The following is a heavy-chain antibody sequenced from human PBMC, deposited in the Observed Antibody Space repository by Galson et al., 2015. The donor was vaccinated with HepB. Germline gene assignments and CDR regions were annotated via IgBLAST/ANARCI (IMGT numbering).Heavy chain of an antibody. J-gene: IGHJ6*02. Sequence: SLRLSCAASGFTFSSYSMNWVRQAPGKGLEWVSSISSSSSYIYYADSVKGRFTISRDNAKNSLYLQMNSLRAEDTAVYYCARDLAGYYYGMDVWGQGTTVTVSS. CDR1: GFTFSSYS. CDR2: ISSSSSYI. D-gene: IGHD3-16*01. V-gene: IGHV3-21*01. CDR3: ARDLAGYYYGMDV.